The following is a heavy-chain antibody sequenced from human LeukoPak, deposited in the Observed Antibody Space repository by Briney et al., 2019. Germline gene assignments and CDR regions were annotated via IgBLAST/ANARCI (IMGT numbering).Heavy chain of an antibody. D-gene: IGHD6-13*01. CDR3: AGVSSWAFDY. Sequence: SETLSLTCTVSGISITSYYWSWIRQPAGKGLEWIGRISISGSTNYNPSLKSRVTMSVDKSKNQFSLKLNSVTAADTAVYYCAGVSSWAFDYWGQGTLVTVSS. J-gene: IGHJ4*02. CDR2: ISISGST. V-gene: IGHV4-4*07. CDR1: GISITSYY.